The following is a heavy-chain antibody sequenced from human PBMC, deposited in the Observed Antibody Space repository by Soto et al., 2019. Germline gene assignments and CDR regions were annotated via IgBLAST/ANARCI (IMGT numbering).Heavy chain of an antibody. J-gene: IGHJ4*02. D-gene: IGHD3-9*01. CDR2: IDPSDSYS. V-gene: IGHV5-10-1*01. CDR1: GYSFTSYW. Sequence: GVSLKISCKGSGYSFTSYWITWMRQTPGKGLECMGMIDPSDSYSNYSPSFQGHVTMSVDKSISSAYLQFSSLKASDTAMYYCARHRDILSGYSAADNWGQGTQVTVSS. CDR3: ARHRDILSGYSAADN.